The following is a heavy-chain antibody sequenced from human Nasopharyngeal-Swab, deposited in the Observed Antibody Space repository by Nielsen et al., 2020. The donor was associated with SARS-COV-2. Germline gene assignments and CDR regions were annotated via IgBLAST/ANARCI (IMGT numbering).Heavy chain of an antibody. CDR3: ARGSYSSGWHTTDDAFDI. V-gene: IGHV1-3*01. D-gene: IGHD6-19*01. CDR1: GYTFTSYA. Sequence: ASVKVSCKASGYTFTSYAMHWVRQAPGQRLEWMGWINAGNGNTKYSQKFQGRVTITRDTSASTAYMELSSLRSEDKAVYYCARGSYSSGWHTTDDAFDIWGQGTMVTVSS. J-gene: IGHJ3*02. CDR2: INAGNGNT.